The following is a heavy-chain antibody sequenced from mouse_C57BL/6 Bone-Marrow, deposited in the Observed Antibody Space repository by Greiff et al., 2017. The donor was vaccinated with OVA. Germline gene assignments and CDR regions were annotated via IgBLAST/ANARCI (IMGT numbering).Heavy chain of an antibody. CDR1: GYTFTSYW. CDR2: IHPNSGST. V-gene: IGHV1-64*01. J-gene: IGHJ3*01. D-gene: IGHD2-3*01. CDR3: ARPGNGYYSWFAY. Sequence: QVQLQQPGAELVKPGASVKLSCKASGYTFTSYWMHWVKQRPGQGLEWIGMIHPNSGSTNYNEKFKSKATLTVDKSSSTAYMQLSSLTSEDSVVYYCARPGNGYYSWFAYWGQGTLVTVSA.